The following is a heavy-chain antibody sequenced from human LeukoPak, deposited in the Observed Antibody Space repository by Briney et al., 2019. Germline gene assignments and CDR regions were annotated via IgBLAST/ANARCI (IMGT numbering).Heavy chain of an antibody. CDR1: GGSISSYY. Sequence: SETLSLTCTVSGGSISSYYWSWIRQPPGKGLEWIGYIYYSGGTNYNPSLKSRVTISVDTSKNQFSLQLSSVTAADTAVYYCARQGFKEVAAPFDYWGQGTLVTVSS. CDR2: IYYSGGT. J-gene: IGHJ4*02. CDR3: ARQGFKEVAAPFDY. D-gene: IGHD6-19*01. V-gene: IGHV4-59*08.